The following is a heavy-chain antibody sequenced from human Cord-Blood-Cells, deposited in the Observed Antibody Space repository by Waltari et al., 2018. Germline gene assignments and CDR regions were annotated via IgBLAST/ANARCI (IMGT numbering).Heavy chain of an antibody. CDR3: ARVGPETGDAFDI. J-gene: IGHJ3*02. V-gene: IGHV7-4-1*01. Sequence: QVQLVQSWSQLNKPGASVKVSCKAAGYTFTSYAMNWVRQAPGQGLEWMGWINTNTGNPTYAQGFTGRFVFSLDTSVSTAYLQICSLKAEDTAVYYCARVGPETGDAFDIWGQGTMVTVSS. CDR2: INTNTGNP. CDR1: GYTFTSYA. D-gene: IGHD7-27*01.